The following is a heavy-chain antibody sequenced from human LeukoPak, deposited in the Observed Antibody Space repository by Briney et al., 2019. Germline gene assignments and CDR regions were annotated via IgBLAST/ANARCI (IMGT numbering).Heavy chain of an antibody. CDR1: GFTFSSYG. CDR3: AKGGITGTTGGGWAIDP. J-gene: IGHJ5*02. CDR2: ISYDGSNK. Sequence: PGRSLRLSCAASGFTFSSYGMHWVRQAPGKGLEWVAVISYDGSNKYYADSVKGRFTISRDNSKNTLYLQMNSLRAEDTAVYYCAKGGITGTTGGGWAIDPWGQGTLVTVSS. D-gene: IGHD1-7*01. V-gene: IGHV3-30*18.